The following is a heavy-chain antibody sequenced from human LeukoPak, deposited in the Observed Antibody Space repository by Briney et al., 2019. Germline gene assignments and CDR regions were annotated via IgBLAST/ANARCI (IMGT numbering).Heavy chain of an antibody. D-gene: IGHD3/OR15-3a*01. CDR3: ARSSRLVIILDY. V-gene: IGHV3-7*01. Sequence: PGGSLRLSCAASGFTFSSYWMSWVRQAPGKGLEWVANIKQDASEKYYVDSVKGRFTISRDNSKNTLYLQMGSLRTEDMAVYYCARSSRLVIILDYWGQGTLVAVSS. CDR1: GFTFSSYW. J-gene: IGHJ4*02. CDR2: IKQDASEK.